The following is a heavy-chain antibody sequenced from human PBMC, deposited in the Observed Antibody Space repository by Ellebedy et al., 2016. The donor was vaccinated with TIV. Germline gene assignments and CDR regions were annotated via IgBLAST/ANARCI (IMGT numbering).Heavy chain of an antibody. D-gene: IGHD3-22*01. Sequence: SVKVSCXASGFTFTSSAMQWVRQARGQRLEWIGWIVVGSGNTNYAQKFQERVTMTRDTSTSTVYMELSSLRSEDTAVYYCARDDSSPPYYFDYWGQGTLVTVSS. V-gene: IGHV1-58*02. CDR2: IVVGSGNT. CDR1: GFTFTSSA. CDR3: ARDDSSPPYYFDY. J-gene: IGHJ4*02.